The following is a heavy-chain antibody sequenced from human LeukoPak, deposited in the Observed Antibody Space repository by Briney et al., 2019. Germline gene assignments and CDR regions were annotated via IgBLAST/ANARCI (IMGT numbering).Heavy chain of an antibody. CDR1: GGSIRRHY. Sequence: SETLSLTCTVSGGSIRRHYWSWIRQPAGKGLEWIGHIYTSETTNYNPSLKSRVTMSLDTSKNQFSLKLTSVTAADTALYYCARVQYRSSWYYYFGYWGQGILVTVSS. D-gene: IGHD6-13*01. CDR2: IYTSETT. V-gene: IGHV4-4*07. CDR3: ARVQYRSSWYYYFGY. J-gene: IGHJ4*02.